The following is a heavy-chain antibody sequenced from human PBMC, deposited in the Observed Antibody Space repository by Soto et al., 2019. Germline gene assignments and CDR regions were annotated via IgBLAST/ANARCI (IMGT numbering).Heavy chain of an antibody. V-gene: IGHV3-23*01. Sequence: GSLRLSCAASGFTFSSYAMSWVRQAPGKGLEWVSAISGSGGSTYYADSVKGRFTISRDNSKNTLYLQMNSLRAEDTAVYYCAKDQASSGWYGSYYYGMDVWGQGTTVTVSS. CDR2: ISGSGGST. J-gene: IGHJ6*02. D-gene: IGHD6-19*01. CDR3: AKDQASSGWYGSYYYGMDV. CDR1: GFTFSSYA.